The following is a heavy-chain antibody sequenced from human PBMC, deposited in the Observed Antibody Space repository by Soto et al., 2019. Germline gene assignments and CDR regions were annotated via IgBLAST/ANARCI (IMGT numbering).Heavy chain of an antibody. D-gene: IGHD1-1*01. CDR3: ARELPQRQGRNMDV. CDR1: GGSMTSGDQY. V-gene: IGHV4-31*02. CDR2: INHRGSL. J-gene: IGHJ6*02. Sequence: PSETLSLTXTVTGGSMTSGDQYWTWIRHRPGEGLEWFGYINHRGSLYYNPSLKSRVSMSVDTSKNQFSLNLSSVTAADTAVHYCARELPQRQGRNMDVWGQGTTVTVSS.